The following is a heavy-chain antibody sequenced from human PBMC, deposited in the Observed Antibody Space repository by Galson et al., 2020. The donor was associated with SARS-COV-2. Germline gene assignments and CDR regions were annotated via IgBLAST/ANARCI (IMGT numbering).Heavy chain of an antibody. CDR2: IKGDGSER. CDR1: GFTFKDYW. CDR3: TREGWQGGY. Sequence: GESLKISCAVSGFTFKDYWMSWVRQAPGKGLEWVANIKGDGSERNYVDSVKGRFSISRDNDLDSLFLQMNSLRVEDTAVYYCTREGWQGGYWGQGARVTVSS. D-gene: IGHD6-19*01. V-gene: IGHV3-7*01. J-gene: IGHJ4*02.